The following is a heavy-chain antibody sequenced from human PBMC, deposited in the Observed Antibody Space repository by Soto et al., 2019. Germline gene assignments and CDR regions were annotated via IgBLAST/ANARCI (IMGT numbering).Heavy chain of an antibody. Sequence: SETLSLTCAVYGGFLSESYWTWIRQPPGKGLEWIGEINHVGGTDYNPSLKSRVTMSVDTSQNQFSLRLISVTAADTAMYFCVRIRYQLPSSVLWLDPWGQGTPVTVSS. CDR1: GGFLSESY. D-gene: IGHD3-16*01. J-gene: IGHJ5*02. CDR2: INHVGGT. CDR3: VRIRYQLPSSVLWLDP. V-gene: IGHV4-34*01.